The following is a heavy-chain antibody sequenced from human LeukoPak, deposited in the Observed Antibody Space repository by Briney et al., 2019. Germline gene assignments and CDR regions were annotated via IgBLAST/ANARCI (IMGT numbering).Heavy chain of an antibody. CDR3: ARDGYFDH. CDR2: ISAHNGNT. Sequence: GASVKVSCKASAYTFTNYGIAWVRQAPGQGLEWMGWISAHNGNTNYAQKLQGRVTMTTDTSTSTAYMELRSLASDDTAVYYCARDGYFDHWGQGTLVTLSS. J-gene: IGHJ4*02. CDR1: AYTFTNYG. V-gene: IGHV1-18*01.